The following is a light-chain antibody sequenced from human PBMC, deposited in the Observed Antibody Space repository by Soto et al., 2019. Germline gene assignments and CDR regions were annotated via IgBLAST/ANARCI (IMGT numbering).Light chain of an antibody. CDR1: SSDVGGYNY. Sequence: QSALTQPASVSGSPGQSITISCTGTSSDVGGYNYVSWYQQHPGKAPKLMIYDVSNRPSGVSNRFSGSKSGNTASLTISGLQAEDEASYYSSSYTSSRTLLLGGGTKLTV. V-gene: IGLV2-14*01. CDR2: DVS. J-gene: IGLJ2*01. CDR3: SSYTSSRTLL.